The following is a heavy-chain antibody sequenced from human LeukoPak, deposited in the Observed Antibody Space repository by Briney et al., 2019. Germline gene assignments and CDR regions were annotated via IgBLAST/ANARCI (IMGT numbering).Heavy chain of an antibody. CDR3: ATSKDYDSRSLDV. Sequence: SGTLSLTCTVSGGSIRSYYWSWIRQPPGKGLEWIGYIYYSGSTNYNPSLKSRVTISVDTSKNQFSLKLSSVTAADTAVYYCATSKDYDSRSLDVWGQGTAVTVSS. D-gene: IGHD3-22*01. CDR1: GGSIRSYY. CDR2: IYYSGST. V-gene: IGHV4-59*01. J-gene: IGHJ6*02.